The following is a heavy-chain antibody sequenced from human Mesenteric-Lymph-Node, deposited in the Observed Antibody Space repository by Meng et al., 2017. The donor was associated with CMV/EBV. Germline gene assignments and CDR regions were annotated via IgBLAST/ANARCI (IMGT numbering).Heavy chain of an antibody. V-gene: IGHV3-21*01. D-gene: IGHD2-2*01. Sequence: GESLKISCAASGFTFSSYSMNWVRQAPGKGLEWVSSISSSSSYIYYADSVKGRFTISRDNAKNSLYLQMNSLRAEDTAVYYCAKDSGCSSTSCYYYFQHWGQGTLVTVSS. CDR3: AKDSGCSSTSCYYYFQH. CDR2: ISSSSSYI. CDR1: GFTFSSYS. J-gene: IGHJ1*01.